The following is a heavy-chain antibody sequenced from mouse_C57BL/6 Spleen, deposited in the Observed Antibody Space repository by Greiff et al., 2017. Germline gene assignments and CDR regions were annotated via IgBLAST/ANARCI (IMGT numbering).Heavy chain of an antibody. Sequence: QVQLKESGAELVRPGTSVKLSCKASGYTFTSYWMHWVKQRPGQGLEWIGVIDPSDSYTNYNQKFKGKATLTVDTSSSTAYMQLSSLTSEDSAVYYCARKPTYYSNYDYAMDYWGQGTSVTVSS. J-gene: IGHJ4*01. V-gene: IGHV1-59*01. CDR3: ARKPTYYSNYDYAMDY. CDR1: GYTFTSYW. D-gene: IGHD2-5*01. CDR2: IDPSDSYT.